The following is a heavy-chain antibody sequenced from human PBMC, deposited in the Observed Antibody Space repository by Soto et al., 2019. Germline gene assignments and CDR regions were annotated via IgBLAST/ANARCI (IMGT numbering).Heavy chain of an antibody. CDR2: MSPSSGTT. CDR3: ARTIFGVATYYFDY. Sequence: QVQLVQSGAEVKKPGASVKVSCKASGYTFTSYDISWVRQATGQGFEWMGWMSPSSGTTGFVQKFQGRVTVTRDTSISTAYMEVTSLTSEDTAVYYCARTIFGVATYYFDYWGQGTLVTVSS. CDR1: GYTFTSYD. V-gene: IGHV1-8*01. J-gene: IGHJ4*02. D-gene: IGHD3-3*01.